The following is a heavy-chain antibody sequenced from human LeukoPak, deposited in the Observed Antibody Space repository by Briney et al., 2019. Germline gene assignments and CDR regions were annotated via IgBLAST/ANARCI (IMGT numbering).Heavy chain of an antibody. CDR2: ISSSSSYI. CDR3: ARDMVPQYQLPPDY. D-gene: IGHD2-2*01. Sequence: GGSLRLSCAASGFTFSSYSMNWVRQAPGKGLEWVSSISSSSSYIYYADSVKGRFTISRDNAKNSLYLQMNSLRAEDTAVYYCARDMVPQYQLPPDYWGQGTLVTVSS. CDR1: GFTFSSYS. J-gene: IGHJ4*02. V-gene: IGHV3-21*01.